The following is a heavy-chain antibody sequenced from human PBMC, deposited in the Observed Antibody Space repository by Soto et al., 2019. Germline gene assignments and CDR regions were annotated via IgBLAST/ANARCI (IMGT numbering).Heavy chain of an antibody. Sequence: PGGSLRLSCAASGFTFSSYGMHWVRQAPGKGLEWVAVISYDGSNKYYADSVKGRFTISRDNSKNTLYLQMNSLRAEDTAVYYCAKDRGYCSGGSCQMYNWFDPWGQGTLVTVSS. CDR2: ISYDGSNK. D-gene: IGHD2-15*01. CDR1: GFTFSSYG. CDR3: AKDRGYCSGGSCQMYNWFDP. V-gene: IGHV3-30*18. J-gene: IGHJ5*02.